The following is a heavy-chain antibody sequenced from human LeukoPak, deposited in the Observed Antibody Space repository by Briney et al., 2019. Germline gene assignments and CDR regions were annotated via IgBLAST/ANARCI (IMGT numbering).Heavy chain of an antibody. CDR1: GGSISSYY. J-gene: IGHJ6*02. CDR2: ISYSGNT. CDR3: ATYTIAAGGYYYYGMDV. V-gene: IGHV4-59*08. D-gene: IGHD6-13*01. Sequence: SETLPLTCTVSGGSISSYYWNWIRQPPGKGLEWIGYISYSGNTNYNPSLKSRVTISVDTSKNQFSLKLSSVTAADTAVYFCATYTIAAGGYYYYGMDVWGQGTTVTVSS.